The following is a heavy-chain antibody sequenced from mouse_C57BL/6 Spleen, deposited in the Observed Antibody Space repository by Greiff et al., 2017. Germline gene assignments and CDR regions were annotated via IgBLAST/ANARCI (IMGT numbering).Heavy chain of an antibody. J-gene: IGHJ1*03. CDR2: INPNNGGT. V-gene: IGHV1-22*01. CDR1: GYTFTDYN. D-gene: IGHD1-1*01. Sequence: EVQLQQSGPELVKPGASVKMSCKASGYTFTDYNMHWVKQSHGKSLEWIGYINPNNGGTSYNQKFKGKATLTVNKSSSTAYMELRSLTSEDSAVYYCAREWEAYYYGSSWYFDVWGTGTTVTVSS. CDR3: AREWEAYYYGSSWYFDV.